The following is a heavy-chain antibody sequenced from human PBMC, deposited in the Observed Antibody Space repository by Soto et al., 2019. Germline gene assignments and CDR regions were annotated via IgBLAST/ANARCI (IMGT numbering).Heavy chain of an antibody. D-gene: IGHD2-15*01. V-gene: IGHV4-39*01. CDR1: GGSVSSSSYY. CDR2: IYYSGST. Sequence: SETLSLTCTVSGGSVSSSSYYWGWIRQPPGKGLEWIGSIYYSGSTYYNPSLKSRVTISVDTSKNQFSLKLSSVTAADTAVYYCARPACLIGYCSGGSCDDAFDIWGQGTMVTVSS. CDR3: ARPACLIGYCSGGSCDDAFDI. J-gene: IGHJ3*02.